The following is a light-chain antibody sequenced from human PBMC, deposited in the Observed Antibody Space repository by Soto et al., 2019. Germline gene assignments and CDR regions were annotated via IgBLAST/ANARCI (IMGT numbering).Light chain of an antibody. V-gene: IGLV2-11*01. CDR3: CSYAGSYKKV. Sequence: QSVLTQPRSVSGSPGQSVTISCTGTSSDVGGYNYVSWYQQHPGKAPKLMIYDVSKRPSGVPDRFSGSKSGNTASLTISGLQAEDKADYYCCSYAGSYKKVFGTGTKVTVL. CDR1: SSDVGGYNY. J-gene: IGLJ1*01. CDR2: DVS.